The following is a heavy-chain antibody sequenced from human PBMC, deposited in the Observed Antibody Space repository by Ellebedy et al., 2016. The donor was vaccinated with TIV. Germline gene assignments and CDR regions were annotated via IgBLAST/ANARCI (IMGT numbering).Heavy chain of an antibody. CDR1: GFTFSSYD. V-gene: IGHV3-30*03. J-gene: IGHJ6*02. CDR3: ARDQGEWLRHNGMDV. CDR2: ILYDGSNE. D-gene: IGHD3-10*01. Sequence: GESLKISCAASGFTFSSYDMHWVRQAPGKGLEWVAVILYDGSNEYYADSVKDRFTISRDNAKNSLYLQMSSLRAEDTAVYYCARDQGEWLRHNGMDVWGQGTTVTVSS.